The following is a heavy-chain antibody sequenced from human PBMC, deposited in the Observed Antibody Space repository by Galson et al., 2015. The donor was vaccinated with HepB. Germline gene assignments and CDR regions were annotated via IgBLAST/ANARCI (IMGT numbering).Heavy chain of an antibody. D-gene: IGHD6-6*01. V-gene: IGHV3-21*01. J-gene: IGHJ4*02. CDR1: GFTLSSYS. CDR2: ISSSSSYI. Sequence: SLRLSCAASGFTLSSYSMNWVRQAPGKGLEWVSSISSSSSYIYYADSVKGRLTISRDNAKNSLYLQMNSLRAEDTAVYYCARGYYSSSRSDYWGQGTLVTVSS. CDR3: ARGYYSSSRSDY.